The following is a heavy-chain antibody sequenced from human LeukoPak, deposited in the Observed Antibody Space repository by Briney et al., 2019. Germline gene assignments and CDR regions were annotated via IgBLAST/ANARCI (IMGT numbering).Heavy chain of an antibody. D-gene: IGHD5-24*01. CDR2: ISWDGGST. CDR1: GFTFDDYA. Sequence: GGSLRLSCAASGFTFDDYAMHWVRQAPGKGLEWVSLISWDGGSTYYADSVKGRSTISRDNSKNSLYLQMNSLRAEDTALYYCAKDTRRDGYKTVLDYWGQGTLVTVSS. CDR3: AKDTRRDGYKTVLDY. V-gene: IGHV3-43D*03. J-gene: IGHJ4*02.